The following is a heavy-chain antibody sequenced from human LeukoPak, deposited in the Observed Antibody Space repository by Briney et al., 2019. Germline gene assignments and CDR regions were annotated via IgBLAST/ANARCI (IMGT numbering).Heavy chain of an antibody. J-gene: IGHJ6*02. Sequence: GGSLRLSCAASGFTFSSYGMHWVRQAPGKGLEWVAVISYDGSSKYYADSVKGRFTISRDNTKNMLYLQMNSLRAEDTAVYYCAKANSPNYYYYYGMDVWGQGTTVTVSS. CDR2: ISYDGSSK. D-gene: IGHD2/OR15-2a*01. CDR3: AKANSPNYYYYYGMDV. V-gene: IGHV3-30*18. CDR1: GFTFSSYG.